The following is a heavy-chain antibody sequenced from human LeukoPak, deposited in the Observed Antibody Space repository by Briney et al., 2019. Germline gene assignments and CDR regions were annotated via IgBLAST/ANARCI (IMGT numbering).Heavy chain of an antibody. CDR2: ISAYNGNT. CDR3: ASSGYRVVPAVADALDI. J-gene: IGHJ3*02. V-gene: IGHV1-18*01. D-gene: IGHD2-2*01. Sequence: ASVKVSCKASGYTFTSYGISWVRQAPGQGLEWMGWISAYNGNTNYAQKLQGRVTMTTDTSTSTAYMELRSLRSDDTAVYYCASSGYRVVPAVADALDIWGQGTMVTVSS. CDR1: GYTFTSYG.